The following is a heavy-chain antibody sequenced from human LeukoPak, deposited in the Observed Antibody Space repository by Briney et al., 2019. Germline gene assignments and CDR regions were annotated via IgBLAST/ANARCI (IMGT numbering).Heavy chain of an antibody. CDR1: GYTFTSYG. V-gene: IGHV1-18*01. CDR3: ARGKGSYYVWGSYRYTGLNYFDY. Sequence: GASVKVSCKASGYTFTSYGISWVRQAPGQGLEWMGWISAYNGNTNYAQKLQGRVTMTTDTSTSTAYMELRSLRSGDTAVYYCARGKGSYYVWGSYRYTGLNYFDYRGQGTLVTVSS. CDR2: ISAYNGNT. D-gene: IGHD3-16*02. J-gene: IGHJ4*02.